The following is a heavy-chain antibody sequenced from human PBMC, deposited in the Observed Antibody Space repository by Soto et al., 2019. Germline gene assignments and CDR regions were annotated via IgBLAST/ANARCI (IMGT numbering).Heavy chain of an antibody. V-gene: IGHV3-33*01. D-gene: IGHD6-19*01. CDR3: ARGYGLSSGWYGGLFDY. J-gene: IGHJ4*02. CDR2: IWYDGSNN. Sequence: QVQLVESGGGVVQPGRSLRLSCATSGFTFSSYGMHWVRQAPGKGLEWVAVIWYDGSNNNYADSVKGRFTISRDNYKNTLYLQMNSLRAEDTAVYYCARGYGLSSGWYGGLFDYWGQGILVTVSS. CDR1: GFTFSSYG.